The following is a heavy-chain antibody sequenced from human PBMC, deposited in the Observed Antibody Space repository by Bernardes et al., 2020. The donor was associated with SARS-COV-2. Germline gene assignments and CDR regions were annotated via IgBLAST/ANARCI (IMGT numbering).Heavy chain of an antibody. J-gene: IGHJ4*02. CDR2: ISGSGGST. V-gene: IGHV3-23*01. CDR3: VKSWSFYYDVSGYYPGFHY. D-gene: IGHD3-22*01. Sequence: GGSLRLSCAVSGFTFSSHAMSWVRQAPGKGLEWVSAISGSGGSTYNADSVKGRFTISRDNSKNMLHLQMNSLRAEDTAIYYCVKSWSFYYDVSGYYPGFHYWGQGILVTVSS. CDR1: GFTFSSHA.